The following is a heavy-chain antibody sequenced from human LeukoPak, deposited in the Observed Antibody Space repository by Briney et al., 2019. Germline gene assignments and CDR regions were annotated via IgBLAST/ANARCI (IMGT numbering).Heavy chain of an antibody. V-gene: IGHV1-46*01. J-gene: IGHJ4*02. D-gene: IGHD3-16*01. CDR1: GFTFTNYN. Sequence: GASVKVSCKASGFTFTNYNMRWVRQAPGQGLEWMGVINPSGGSTSYAQKFQGRVTMTRDTSTRTVYMELSRLRSEDTAVYYCARRGIGYYFDYWGQGSLVTVSS. CDR3: ARRGIGYYFDY. CDR2: INPSGGST.